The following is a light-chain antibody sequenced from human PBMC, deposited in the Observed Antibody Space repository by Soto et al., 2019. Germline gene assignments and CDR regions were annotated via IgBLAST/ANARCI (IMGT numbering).Light chain of an antibody. CDR2: KAS. V-gene: IGKV1-5*03. J-gene: IGKJ1*01. CDR3: QQYNSYWT. CDR1: QSISSW. Sequence: DIQMTQSPSTLSASVGDRVTITCRASQSISSWLAWYKQKPGKAPKRLLYKASSLESGGPSRFSGSGSGTEFTLTISSLQPDDFATYDCQQYNSYWTFGQGTQVESK.